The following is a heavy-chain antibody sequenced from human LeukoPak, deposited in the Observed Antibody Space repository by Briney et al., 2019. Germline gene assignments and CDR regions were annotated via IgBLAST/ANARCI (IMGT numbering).Heavy chain of an antibody. Sequence: SETLSLTCTVSGGSISSSSYYWGWIRQPPGTGLEWIGSIYYSGSTYYNPSLKSRVTISVDTSKNQFSLKLSPVTAADTAVYYCARHGRGYSYGKIDYWGQGTLVTVSS. CDR1: GGSISSSSYY. J-gene: IGHJ4*02. CDR3: ARHGRGYSYGKIDY. V-gene: IGHV4-39*01. D-gene: IGHD5-18*01. CDR2: IYYSGST.